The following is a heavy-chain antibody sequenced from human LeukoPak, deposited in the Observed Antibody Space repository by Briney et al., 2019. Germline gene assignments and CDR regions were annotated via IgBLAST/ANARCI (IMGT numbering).Heavy chain of an antibody. J-gene: IGHJ4*02. D-gene: IGHD6-6*01. Sequence: GRSLRLSCAASGFTFSSYAMSWVRQAPGKGLESVSAISISGENTYYADSVKGRFTISRDTSRNTLYLQMHSLRAEDTAVYSCARLISTSSSRFSDYWGRGTLVTVSS. CDR3: ARLISTSSSRFSDY. CDR1: GFTFSSYA. V-gene: IGHV3-23*01. CDR2: ISISGENT.